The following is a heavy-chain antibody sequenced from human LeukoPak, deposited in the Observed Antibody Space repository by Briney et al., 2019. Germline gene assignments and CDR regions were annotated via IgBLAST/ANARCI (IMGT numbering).Heavy chain of an antibody. Sequence: SETLSLTCTVSGGSISSSSYFWDWIRQPPGKGLEWIGSIFHTGITYYNPSLRSRVTMSLDTSKNQFSLKLSSVTAADTAVYYCATGVDRKKVGKWGLGTLVIVSS. V-gene: IGHV4-39*01. CDR1: GGSISSSSYF. D-gene: IGHD2-8*01. CDR2: IFHTGIT. J-gene: IGHJ4*02. CDR3: ATGVDRKKVGK.